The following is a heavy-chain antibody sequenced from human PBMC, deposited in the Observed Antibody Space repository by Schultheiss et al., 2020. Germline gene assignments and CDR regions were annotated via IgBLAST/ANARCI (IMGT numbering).Heavy chain of an antibody. J-gene: IGHJ1*01. CDR1: GGSISSSSYY. V-gene: IGHV4-39*01. CDR2: IYYSGST. D-gene: IGHD6-13*01. Sequence: SETLSLTCTVSGGSISSSSYYWGWIRQPPGKGLEWIGSIYYSGSTYYNPSLKSRVTISVDTSKNQFSLKLTSVTAADTAVYYCARWTAAGYFQHWGQGTLVTVSS. CDR3: ARWTAAGYFQH.